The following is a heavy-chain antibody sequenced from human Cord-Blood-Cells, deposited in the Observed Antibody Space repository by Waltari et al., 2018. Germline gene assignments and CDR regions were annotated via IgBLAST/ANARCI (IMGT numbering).Heavy chain of an antibody. CDR1: GACVPTHSVA. V-gene: IGHV6-1*01. D-gene: IGHD6-6*01. CDR2: TYYRSKWYN. CDR3: ARGRIAAHFDY. J-gene: IGHJ4*02. Sequence: QIQLQQSGRGTVMPPQIPTLTYAISGACVPTHSVACNWLRQSPSRGLEWLGRTYYRSKWYNDYAVSVKSRITSNPDTSKNQFSLQLNSVTPEDTAVYYCARGRIAAHFDYWGQGTLVTVSS.